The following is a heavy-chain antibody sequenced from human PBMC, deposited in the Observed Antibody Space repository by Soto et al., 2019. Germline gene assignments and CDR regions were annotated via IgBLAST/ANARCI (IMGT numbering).Heavy chain of an antibody. Sequence: SVKVSCKASGGTFSSYAISWVRQAPGQGLEWMGGLIPIFGTANYAQKFQGRVTITADKSTSTAYMELSSLRSEDTAVYYCAREDSSGFIRDYYYGMEVWGQGTPVTVSS. V-gene: IGHV1-69*06. CDR2: LIPIFGTA. CDR3: AREDSSGFIRDYYYGMEV. CDR1: GGTFSSYA. D-gene: IGHD6-19*01. J-gene: IGHJ6*02.